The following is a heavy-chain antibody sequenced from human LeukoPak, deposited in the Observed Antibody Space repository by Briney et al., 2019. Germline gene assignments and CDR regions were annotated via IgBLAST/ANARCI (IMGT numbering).Heavy chain of an antibody. CDR3: TLTIFGVVTPPFDY. J-gene: IGHJ4*02. V-gene: IGHV3-21*01. Sequence: GGSLRLSCAASGFTFSSYSMNWVRQAPGKGLEWVSSISSGSSYIYYADSVKGRFTISRDNAKNSLYLQMNSLRAEDTAVYYCTLTIFGVVTPPFDYWGQGTLVTVSS. CDR1: GFTFSSYS. CDR2: ISSGSSYI. D-gene: IGHD3-3*01.